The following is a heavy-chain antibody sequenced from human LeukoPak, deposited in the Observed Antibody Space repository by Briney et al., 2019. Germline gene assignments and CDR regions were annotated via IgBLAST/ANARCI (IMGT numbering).Heavy chain of an antibody. J-gene: IGHJ6*02. D-gene: IGHD2-15*01. V-gene: IGHV4-30-4*01. CDR1: GGSISSGDYY. Sequence: SQTLSLTCTVSGGSISSGDYYWSWIRQPPGKGLEWIGYIYYSGSTYYNPSLKSRVTISVDTSKNQFSLKLSSVTAADTAVYYCARFFLDVVSYYYYGMDVWGQGTTVTVSS. CDR3: ARFFLDVVSYYYYGMDV. CDR2: IYYSGST.